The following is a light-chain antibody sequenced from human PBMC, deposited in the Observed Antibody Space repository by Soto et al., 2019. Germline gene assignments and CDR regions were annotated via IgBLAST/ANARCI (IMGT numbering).Light chain of an antibody. CDR2: DVS. V-gene: IGLV2-14*01. CDR1: SSDVGGYNY. Sequence: QSVLTQAASVSGSPGQSITISCTGTSSDVGGYNYVSWYQQHPGKAPKLMIYDVSNRPSGVSNRFSGSKSGNTASLTISGLQAEDEADYYCSSYTSSSTTVFGGGTKVTVL. J-gene: IGLJ2*01. CDR3: SSYTSSSTTV.